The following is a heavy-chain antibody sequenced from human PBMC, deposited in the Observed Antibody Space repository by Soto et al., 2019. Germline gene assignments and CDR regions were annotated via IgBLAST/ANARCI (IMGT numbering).Heavy chain of an antibody. D-gene: IGHD3-10*01. CDR1: GGTFSSYA. V-gene: IGHV1-69*13. CDR2: IIPIFGTA. J-gene: IGHJ4*02. CDR3: ARSMVRGVMTHFDY. Sequence: SVKVSCKASGGTFSSYAISWVRQAPGQGLEWMGGIIPIFGTANYAQKFQGRVTITADESTSTAYMELSSLRSEDTAVYYCARSMVRGVMTHFDYWGQGTLVTVSS.